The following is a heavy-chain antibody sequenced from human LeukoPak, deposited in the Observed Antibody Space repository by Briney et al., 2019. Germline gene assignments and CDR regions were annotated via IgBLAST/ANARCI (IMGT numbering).Heavy chain of an antibody. CDR3: AKYADYYDSRQPFDY. CDR1: GFTFGSYW. D-gene: IGHD3-22*01. V-gene: IGHV3-23*01. Sequence: GGSLRLSCAAAGFTFGSYWMHWVRQAPGKGLEWVSAISGSGGSTYYADSVKGRFTISRDNSKNTLYLQMNSLRAEDTAVYYCAKYADYYDSRQPFDYWGQGTLVTVSS. J-gene: IGHJ4*02. CDR2: ISGSGGST.